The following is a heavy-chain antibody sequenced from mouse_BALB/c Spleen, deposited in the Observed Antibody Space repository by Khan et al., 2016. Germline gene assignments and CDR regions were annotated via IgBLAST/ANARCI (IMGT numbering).Heavy chain of an antibody. J-gene: IGHJ3*01. CDR2: ISYSGST. Sequence: EVQLQESGPGLVKPSQSLSLTCTVTGCSITSDYAWNWIRQFPGNKLEWMGYISYSGSTSYNPSLKSRISITRDTSKNQFFLQLNSVTTEDTATYYCARNGNRYERTWFAYWGQGTLVTVSA. CDR3: ARNGNRYERTWFAY. CDR1: GCSITSDYA. D-gene: IGHD2-14*01. V-gene: IGHV3-2*02.